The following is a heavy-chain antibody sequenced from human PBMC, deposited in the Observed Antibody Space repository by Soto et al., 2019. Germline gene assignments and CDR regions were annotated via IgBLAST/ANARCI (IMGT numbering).Heavy chain of an antibody. CDR3: AKEQAHIYADTSSIFDY. Sequence: EVQLLESGGGLVEPGGSLRLSCAASGFTFSNYPMTWVRQAPGKGLEWVSSISGSGGSTYYADSVKGRFTISRDNSKNTLYLQMNSLRAEDTAVYYCAKEQAHIYADTSSIFDYWGQGTLVTVSS. V-gene: IGHV3-23*01. CDR2: ISGSGGST. J-gene: IGHJ4*02. CDR1: GFTFSNYP. D-gene: IGHD2-2*01.